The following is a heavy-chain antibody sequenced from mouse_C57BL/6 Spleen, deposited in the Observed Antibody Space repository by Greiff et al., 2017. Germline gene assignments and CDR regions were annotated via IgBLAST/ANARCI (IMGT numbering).Heavy chain of an antibody. V-gene: IGHV1-54*01. J-gene: IGHJ3*01. D-gene: IGHD1-1*02. CDR2: INPGSGGT. Sequence: QVQLQQSGAELVRPGTSVKVSCKASGYAFTNYLIEWVKQRPGQGLEWIGVINPGSGGTNYNEKFKGKATLTADKSSSTAYMQLSSLTSEDSAVYFCARSGGLTGAWFAYWGQGTLVTVSA. CDR1: GYAFTNYL. CDR3: ARSGGLTGAWFAY.